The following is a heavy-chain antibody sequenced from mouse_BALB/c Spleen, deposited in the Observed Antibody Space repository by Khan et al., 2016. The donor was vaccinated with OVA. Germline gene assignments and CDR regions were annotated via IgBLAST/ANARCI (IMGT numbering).Heavy chain of an antibody. D-gene: IGHD1-1*01. CDR1: GYTFTSYV. J-gene: IGHJ3*01. CDR3: VRALYYYGSSYEGFAY. V-gene: IGHV1S136*01. CDR2: IILSSLVN. Sequence: VQLKQSGPELVKPGASVKMSCKASGYTFTSYVMHWVKQKLGQGFDWLGFIILSSLVNNYNEKFKGKATLTSDKSSSTAYMELSSLTSEDSAVYYCVRALYYYGSSYEGFAYWGQGTLVTVSA.